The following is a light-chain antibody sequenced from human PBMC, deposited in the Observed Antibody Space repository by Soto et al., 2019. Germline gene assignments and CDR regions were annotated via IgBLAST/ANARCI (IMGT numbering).Light chain of an antibody. CDR3: QQYKTYPWT. V-gene: IGKV1D-16*01. CDR2: AVS. Sequence: DIQMTQSPSSMSASAVERVTISCRASQGIHKWLAWYQPKPGKAPELLSDAVSYLQSGVPSRFSGSGSGTDFTLTISSLQPDDFATYYCQQYKTYPWTVGQGTKVDIK. J-gene: IGKJ1*01. CDR1: QGIHKW.